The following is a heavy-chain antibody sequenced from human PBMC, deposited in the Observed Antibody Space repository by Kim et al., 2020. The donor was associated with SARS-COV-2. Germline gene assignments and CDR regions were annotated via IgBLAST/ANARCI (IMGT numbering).Heavy chain of an antibody. Sequence: GGSLRLSCAASGFTVSSNYMSWVRQAPGKGLEWVSVIYSCGSTYYADSVKGRFTISRDNSKNTLYLQMNSLRAEDTAVYYCARDGRNRLCSGFSGYYYYGMDVWGQGTTVTVSS. V-gene: IGHV3-66*03. J-gene: IGHJ6*02. D-gene: IGHD2-15*01. CDR2: IYSCGST. CDR1: GFTVSSNY. CDR3: ARDGRNRLCSGFSGYYYYGMDV.